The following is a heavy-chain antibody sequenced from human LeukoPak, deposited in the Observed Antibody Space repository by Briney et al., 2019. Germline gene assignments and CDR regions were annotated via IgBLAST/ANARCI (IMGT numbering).Heavy chain of an antibody. CDR2: INTDGSII. CDR1: GFTLSKSW. J-gene: IGHJ4*02. Sequence: GGSLRLSCAASGFTLSKSWIHWVRQAPGKGLVWVSRINTDGSIITYADSVKGRFTISRDNAKNTLYLQMNSLRAEDTAVYYCATGRIAAADRNDYWGQGTLVTVSS. V-gene: IGHV3-74*01. CDR3: ATGRIAAADRNDY. D-gene: IGHD6-13*01.